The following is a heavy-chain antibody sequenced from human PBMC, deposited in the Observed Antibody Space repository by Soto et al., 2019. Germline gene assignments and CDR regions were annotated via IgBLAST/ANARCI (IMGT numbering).Heavy chain of an antibody. J-gene: IGHJ5*02. CDR3: AGWSDNKVVDP. Sequence: QVQLVESGGGVVQPGRSLRLSCEASGFTFRSHGMHWVRQAPGKGLEWLAVIWYDGSEKYYADSVKGRFTISRDNSKNTLYLQMNSLTVEDTAVYYCAGWSDNKVVDPWGQGTVVTVS. V-gene: IGHV3-33*01. CDR1: GFTFRSHG. D-gene: IGHD1-1*01. CDR2: IWYDGSEK.